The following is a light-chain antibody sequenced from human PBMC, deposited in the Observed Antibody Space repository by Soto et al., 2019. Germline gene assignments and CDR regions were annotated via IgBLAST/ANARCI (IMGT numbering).Light chain of an antibody. CDR2: DAS. V-gene: IGKV3-20*01. CDR3: QQYGGSPRT. J-gene: IGKJ5*01. CDR1: QSVSSSS. Sequence: EIVLTQSPVTLSLSPGERATLSCRASQSVSSSSLAWYQQKRGQAPRLLIHDASSRATGIPDRFSGSGSGTDFTLTISRLEPEDFAVYYCQQYGGSPRTFGQGTRLEIK.